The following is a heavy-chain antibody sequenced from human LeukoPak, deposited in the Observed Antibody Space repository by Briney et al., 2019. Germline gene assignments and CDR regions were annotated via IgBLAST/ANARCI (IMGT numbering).Heavy chain of an antibody. J-gene: IGHJ4*02. Sequence: SETLSLTCAVYGGSFSGYYWSWIRQPPGKGLEWIGEINHSGSTNYNPSLKSRVTISVDTSKNQFSLKLSPVTAADTAVYYCAREQDSGDEDWGQGTLVTVSS. CDR3: AREQDSGDED. CDR1: GGSFSGYY. D-gene: IGHD5-12*01. V-gene: IGHV4-34*01. CDR2: INHSGST.